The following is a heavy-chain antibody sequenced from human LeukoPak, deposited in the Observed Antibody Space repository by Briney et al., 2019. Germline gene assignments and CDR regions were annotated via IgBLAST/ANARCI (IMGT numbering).Heavy chain of an antibody. CDR1: GGSISSYY. CDR3: ARVGGKYDAFDI. CDR2: ICYSGST. D-gene: IGHD4-23*01. V-gene: IGHV4-59*01. J-gene: IGHJ3*02. Sequence: PSETLSLTCTVSGGSISSYYWSWIRQPPGKGLEWIGYICYSGSTNYNPSLKSRVTISVDTSKNQFSLKLSSVTAADTAVYYCARVGGKYDAFDIWGQGTMVTVSS.